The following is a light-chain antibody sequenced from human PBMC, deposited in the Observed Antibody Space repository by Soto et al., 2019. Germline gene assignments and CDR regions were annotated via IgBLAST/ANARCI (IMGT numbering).Light chain of an antibody. CDR3: QQYHTFLT. CDR1: QTIATW. V-gene: IGKV1-5*03. J-gene: IGKJ4*01. CDR2: KAS. Sequence: DIQMTQSPSTLFASVGDMVTLTCRASQTIATWLAWYQQKPGKAPKLLIYKASSLESGVPSRFSGSGYGTEFTLTSSSLQPDDFATYYCQQYHTFLTFGGGTKVEL.